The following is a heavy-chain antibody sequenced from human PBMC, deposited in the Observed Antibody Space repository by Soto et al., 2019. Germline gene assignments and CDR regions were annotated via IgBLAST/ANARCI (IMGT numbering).Heavy chain of an antibody. J-gene: IGHJ6*02. Sequence: SGESRKISCKGSGYSFTSYWISWVRQMPGKGLEWMGRIDPSDSYTNYSPSFQGHVTISADKSISTAYLQWSSLKASDTAMYYCASPVPTSSSTYDYYYGMDVWGQGTTVTVSS. V-gene: IGHV5-10-1*01. CDR2: IDPSDSYT. CDR3: ASPVPTSSSTYDYYYGMDV. D-gene: IGHD6-6*01. CDR1: GYSFTSYW.